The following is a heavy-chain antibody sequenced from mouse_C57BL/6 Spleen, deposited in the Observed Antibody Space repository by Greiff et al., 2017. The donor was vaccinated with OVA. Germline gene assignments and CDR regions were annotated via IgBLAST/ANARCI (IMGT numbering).Heavy chain of an antibody. V-gene: IGHV3-6*01. J-gene: IGHJ2*01. D-gene: IGHD1-1*01. CDR1: GYSITSGYY. CDR2: ISYDGSN. Sequence: EVKVEESGPGLVKPSQSLSLTCSVTGYSITSGYYWNWIRQFPGNKLEWMGYISYDGSNNYNPSLKNRISITRDTSKNQFFLKLNSVTTEDTATYYCARGYYGFYYFDYWGQGTTLTVSS. CDR3: ARGYYGFYYFDY.